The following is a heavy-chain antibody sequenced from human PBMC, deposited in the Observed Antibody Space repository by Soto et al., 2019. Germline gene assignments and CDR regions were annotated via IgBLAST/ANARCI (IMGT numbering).Heavy chain of an antibody. D-gene: IGHD3-16*01. Sequence: EVQLVESGGGLVEPGGSLRLSCAASGFTFNGAWMNWVRQGPGKGLEWVGRVKSKVDGETIDYAAPVKGRFTIARDDSRSTVYRQMNSLSTDDTAMYYCSADLPDWGAYDFGYWGQGGLVAVAA. V-gene: IGHV3-15*07. CDR2: VKSKVDGETI. CDR1: GFTFNGAW. J-gene: IGHJ4*02. CDR3: SADLPDWGAYDFGY.